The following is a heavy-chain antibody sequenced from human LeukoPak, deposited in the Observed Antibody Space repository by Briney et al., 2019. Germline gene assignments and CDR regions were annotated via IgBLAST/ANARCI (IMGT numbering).Heavy chain of an antibody. Sequence: PGGSLRLSCAASGFTFSSYAMSWVRQAPGKGLEWVSAISGSGGSTYYADSVKGRFTISRDNSKNTLYLQMNSLRAEDTAVYYCAKDLQQWLVQNYFDYWGQGTLVTVSS. CDR2: ISGSGGST. V-gene: IGHV3-23*01. CDR3: AKDLQQWLVQNYFDY. CDR1: GFTFSSYA. D-gene: IGHD6-19*01. J-gene: IGHJ4*02.